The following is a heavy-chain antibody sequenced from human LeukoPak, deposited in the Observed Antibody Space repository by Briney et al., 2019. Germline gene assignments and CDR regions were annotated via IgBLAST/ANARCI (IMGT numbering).Heavy chain of an antibody. CDR1: GGSISSSSYY. J-gene: IGHJ5*02. Sequence: SETLSLTRTVSGGSISSSSYYWGWIRQPPGKGLEWIGSIYYSGSTYYNPSLKSRVTISVDTSKNQFSLKLSSVTAADTAVYYCARETRGDYLISNWFDPWGQGTLVTVSS. V-gene: IGHV4-39*07. CDR2: IYYSGST. CDR3: ARETRGDYLISNWFDP. D-gene: IGHD2-21*02.